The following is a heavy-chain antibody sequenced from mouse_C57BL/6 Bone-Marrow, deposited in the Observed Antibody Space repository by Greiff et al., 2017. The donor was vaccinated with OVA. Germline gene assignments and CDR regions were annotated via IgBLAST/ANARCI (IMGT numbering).Heavy chain of an antibody. J-gene: IGHJ2*01. CDR3: ARTVAYFDY. V-gene: IGHV5-6*02. CDR1: GFTFSSYG. Sequence: EVKLVESGGDLVKPGGSLKLSCAASGFTFSSYGMSWVRQTPDKRLEWVATISSGGSSTYYPDSVKGRFTISRDNAKNTLYLQMSSLKSEDTAMYYCARTVAYFDYWGQGTTLTVSS. CDR2: ISSGGSST. D-gene: IGHD1-1*01.